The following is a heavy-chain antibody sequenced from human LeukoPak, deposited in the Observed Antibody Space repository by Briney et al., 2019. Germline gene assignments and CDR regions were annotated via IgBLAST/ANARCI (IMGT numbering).Heavy chain of an antibody. CDR1: GFTFSSYS. CDR2: ISSSSSYI. D-gene: IGHD3-22*01. J-gene: IGHJ4*02. CDR3: ARDSAPFYYYDSSGYYNYFDY. Sequence: GGSLRLSCAASGFTFSSYSMNWVRQAPGKGLEWVSSISSSSSYIYYADSVKGRFTISRDKAKNSLYLQMNSLRAEDTAVYYCARDSAPFYYYDSSGYYNYFDYWGQGTLVTVSS. V-gene: IGHV3-21*01.